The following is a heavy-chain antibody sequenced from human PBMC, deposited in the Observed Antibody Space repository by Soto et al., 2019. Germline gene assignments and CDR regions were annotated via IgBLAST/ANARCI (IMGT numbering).Heavy chain of an antibody. J-gene: IGHJ4*02. D-gene: IGHD3-22*01. CDR2: ISTTSSHI. V-gene: IGHV3-48*03. CDR3: ARENYDVSGYFLDF. CDR1: GLTFSNYE. Sequence: ELQLVESGGTLVQPGGSLRLSCAASGLTFSNYEMSWVRQAPGRGLEWVSYISTTSSHIYYADSVKGRFTISRDNAKNSLYLQMNSLRAEDTAVYHCARENYDVSGYFLDFWGQGTLVTVSS.